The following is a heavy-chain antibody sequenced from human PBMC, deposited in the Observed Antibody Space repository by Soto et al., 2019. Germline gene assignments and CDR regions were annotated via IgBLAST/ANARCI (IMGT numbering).Heavy chain of an antibody. V-gene: IGHV3-33*01. D-gene: IGHD4-17*01. Sequence: GGSLRLSCEASGFTFNTYSMHWVRQPPGKGLEWLAAIWYDGTQKYYADSVKGRFIISRENSKKTLYLEMNSMRAEDTAVYYCERDGGNTVTGIWHFDSWGQGTMVTVSP. CDR2: IWYDGTQK. CDR3: ERDGGNTVTGIWHFDS. CDR1: GFTFNTYS. J-gene: IGHJ4*02.